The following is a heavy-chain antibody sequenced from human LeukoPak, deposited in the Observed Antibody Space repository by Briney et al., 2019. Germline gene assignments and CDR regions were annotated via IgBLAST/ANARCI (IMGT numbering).Heavy chain of an antibody. CDR1: GFTFSSYS. CDR2: ISSSSSYI. Sequence: GGSLRLSCAASGFTFSSYSMNWVRQAPGKGLEWVSSISSSSSYIYCADSVKGRFTISRDNAKNSLYLQMNSLRAEDTAVYYCARDRDSSSWYVGGAFDIWGQGTMVTVSS. J-gene: IGHJ3*02. V-gene: IGHV3-21*01. D-gene: IGHD6-13*01. CDR3: ARDRDSSSWYVGGAFDI.